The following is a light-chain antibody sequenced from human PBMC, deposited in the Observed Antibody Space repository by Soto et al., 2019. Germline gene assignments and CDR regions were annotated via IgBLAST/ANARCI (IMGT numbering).Light chain of an antibody. CDR2: GAS. J-gene: IGKJ1*01. Sequence: EIVLTQSPGTLSLSPGERVTLSCRASQTVSSSYLAWYQQKPGQAPRLLIYGASSRATGIPDRFSGSGSGTDFTRTISRLEPEDFAVYFCQEYGSSRTFGQGTKVDIK. CDR1: QTVSSSY. CDR3: QEYGSSRT. V-gene: IGKV3-20*01.